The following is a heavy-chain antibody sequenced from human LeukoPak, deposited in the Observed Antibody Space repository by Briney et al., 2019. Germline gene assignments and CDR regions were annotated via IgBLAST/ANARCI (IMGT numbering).Heavy chain of an antibody. CDR2: INPGDSNT. V-gene: IGHV5-51*01. J-gene: IGHJ4*02. CDR3: ARVLGWGPMATLQSCDY. CDR1: GNSSTNYW. D-gene: IGHD5-24*01. Sequence: GEPLKISCRGSGNSSTNYWIGWVRLMPGKGLEWMGRINPGDSNTRYSPSLQGQVTISADKSITTAYVQWDSLKASDTAMYYCARVLGWGPMATLQSCDYWGQGTLVTVSS.